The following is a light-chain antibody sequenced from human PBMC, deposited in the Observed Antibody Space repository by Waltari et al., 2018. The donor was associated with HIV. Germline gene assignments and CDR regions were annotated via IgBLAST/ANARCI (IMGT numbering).Light chain of an antibody. J-gene: IGKJ5*01. V-gene: IGKV2-28*01. CDR2: MGS. CDR1: HRLLQSNGYNY. CDR3: MEALQAT. Sequence: IVMTQSPPSLPVTPGEPSPIPCSPSHRLLQSNGYNYLDGYLQEPGQSSHPLIYMGSTRASGVPDRFRGSGSGTDFTLKISRVEAEDVGVDYCMEALQATFGQGTRLEIK.